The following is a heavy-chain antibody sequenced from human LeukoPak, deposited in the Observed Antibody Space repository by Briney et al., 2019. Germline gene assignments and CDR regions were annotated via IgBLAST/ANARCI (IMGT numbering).Heavy chain of an antibody. Sequence: GGSLRLSCAASGFTFSDYAMSWVRQAPGKGLEWVSTASYYVGKQYHADSVRGRFTISRDNSKDTLYLQMSSLRAEDRAVYYCAKFIRDYDFWSGSYRAQWFDPWGQGTLVTVSS. D-gene: IGHD3-3*01. J-gene: IGHJ5*02. CDR2: ASYYVGKQ. CDR3: AKFIRDYDFWSGSYRAQWFDP. V-gene: IGHV3-23*01. CDR1: GFTFSDYA.